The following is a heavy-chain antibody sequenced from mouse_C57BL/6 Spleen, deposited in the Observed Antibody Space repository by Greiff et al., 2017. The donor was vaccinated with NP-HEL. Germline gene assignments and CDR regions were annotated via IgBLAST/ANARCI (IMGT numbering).Heavy chain of an antibody. V-gene: IGHV3-6*01. CDR1: GYSITSGYY. CDR3: ARDRPGYAMDY. J-gene: IGHJ4*01. CDR2: ISYDGSN. Sequence: EVKLQESGPGLVKPSQSLSLTCSVTGYSITSGYYWNWIRQFPGNKLEWMGYISYDGSNNYNPSLKNRISITRDTSKNQFFLKLNSVTTEDTATYYCARDRPGYAMDYWGQGTSVTVSS.